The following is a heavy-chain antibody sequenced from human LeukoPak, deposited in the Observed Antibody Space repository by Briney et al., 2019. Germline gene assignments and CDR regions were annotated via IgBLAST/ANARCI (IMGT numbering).Heavy chain of an antibody. J-gene: IGHJ4*02. V-gene: IGHV3-7*01. D-gene: IGHD3-22*01. CDR3: ARVWYYYDSSGYLYYFDY. Sequence: GGSLRLSCVVSGFTFSSYWMSWVRQAPGEGLEWVANIKQDGSEKYYVDSVKGRFTISGDNAKNSLYLQMNSLRAEDTAVYYCARVWYYYDSSGYLYYFDYWGQGTLVTVSS. CDR2: IKQDGSEK. CDR1: GFTFSSYW.